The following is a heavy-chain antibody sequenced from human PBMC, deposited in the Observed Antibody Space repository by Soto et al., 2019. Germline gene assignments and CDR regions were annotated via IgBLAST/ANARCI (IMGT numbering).Heavy chain of an antibody. J-gene: IGHJ4*02. Sequence: GGSLSVSCATSGFTFSSYWMHWLRQAPGKGLVWVSRINSDGSSTSYADSVKGRFTISRDNAKNTLYLQMNSLRAEDTAVYYCARVRRDGYNYGYWGQGTLVTVSS. CDR3: ARVRRDGYNYGY. D-gene: IGHD5-12*01. CDR2: INSDGSST. CDR1: GFTFSSYW. V-gene: IGHV3-74*01.